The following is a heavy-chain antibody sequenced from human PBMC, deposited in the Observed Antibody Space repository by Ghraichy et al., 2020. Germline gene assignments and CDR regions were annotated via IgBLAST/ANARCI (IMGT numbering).Heavy chain of an antibody. J-gene: IGHJ4*02. CDR3: VHSHSNGWYPGV. Sequence: SGPTLVKPTQTLTLTCTFSGFSLSTNGVGVGWIRQPPGKAPEWLGVIYWNDDKPYSPSLRSRLTITKDTSKNQVVLTMTNMDPVDTATYYCVHSHSNGWYPGVWGQGILVTVSS. CDR2: IYWNDDK. D-gene: IGHD6-13*01. CDR1: GFSLSTNGVG. V-gene: IGHV2-5*01.